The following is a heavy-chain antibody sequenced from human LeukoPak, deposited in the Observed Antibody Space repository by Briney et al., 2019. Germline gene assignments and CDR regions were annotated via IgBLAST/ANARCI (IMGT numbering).Heavy chain of an antibody. CDR1: GGSVSSGSYY. J-gene: IGHJ4*02. Sequence: SETLSLTCTVSGGSVSSGSYYWSWIRQPPGKGLEWIGYIYYSGSTSYNPSLKSRVTISVDTSKNQFSLKLSSVTAADTAVYYCARDRLYRGYSYGFDYWGQGTLVTVSS. D-gene: IGHD5-18*01. V-gene: IGHV4-61*01. CDR2: IYYSGST. CDR3: ARDRLYRGYSYGFDY.